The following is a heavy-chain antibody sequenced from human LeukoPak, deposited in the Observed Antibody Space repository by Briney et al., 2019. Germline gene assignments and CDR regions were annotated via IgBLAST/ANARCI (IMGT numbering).Heavy chain of an antibody. J-gene: IGHJ5*02. V-gene: IGHV3-21*04. CDR2: VSSGSSYI. CDR3: ARNWFDP. Sequence: PGGSLRLSCAASGFSFSNYSMNWVRQAPGKGLEWVSSVSSGSSYIFYADSVKGRFTISRDKSKNTVYLQMNSLRFEDTAMYYCARNWFDPWGQGTLVTVSS. CDR1: GFSFSNYS.